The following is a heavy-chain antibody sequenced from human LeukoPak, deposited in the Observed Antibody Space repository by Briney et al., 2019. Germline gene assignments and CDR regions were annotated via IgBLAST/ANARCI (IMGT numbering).Heavy chain of an antibody. D-gene: IGHD3-10*01. CDR1: GGSISSSSYY. Sequence: PSETLSLTCTVSGGSISSSSYYWGWIRQPPGKGLEWIGSIYYSGSTNYNPSLKSRVTISVDTSKNQFSLKLSSVTAADTAVYYCARVVRWFGKTKSGPSNMDVWGKGTTVTVSS. V-gene: IGHV4-39*07. J-gene: IGHJ6*03. CDR3: ARVVRWFGKTKSGPSNMDV. CDR2: IYYSGST.